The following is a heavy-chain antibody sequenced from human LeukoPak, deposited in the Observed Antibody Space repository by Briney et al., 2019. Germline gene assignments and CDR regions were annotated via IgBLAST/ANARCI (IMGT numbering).Heavy chain of an antibody. Sequence: PGGSLRLSCAASGYTFSRYWMHSVRHGPGKGLVWVSRINEDGSSTTYAESVRGRFTISRDNAKNTLYLQMNSLRAEDAAVYYCTTDTFGARDSWGQGTLVTVSS. J-gene: IGHJ4*02. D-gene: IGHD3-10*01. CDR2: INEDGSST. CDR3: TTDTFGARDS. V-gene: IGHV3-74*01. CDR1: GYTFSRYW.